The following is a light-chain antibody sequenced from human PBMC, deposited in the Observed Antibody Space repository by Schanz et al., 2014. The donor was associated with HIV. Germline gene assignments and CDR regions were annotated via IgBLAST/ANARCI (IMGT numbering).Light chain of an antibody. CDR1: QSVSSN. CDR3: QQGGSWPLT. CDR2: GAS. J-gene: IGKJ4*01. V-gene: IGKV3-11*01. Sequence: IVMTQSPATLSLSPGERATLSCRASQSVSSNLAWYQQKSGQAPRLLIFGASNRATGIPARFSGSGSGTDFTLTISSLEPEDFALYYCQQGGSWPLTFGGGTTVEIK.